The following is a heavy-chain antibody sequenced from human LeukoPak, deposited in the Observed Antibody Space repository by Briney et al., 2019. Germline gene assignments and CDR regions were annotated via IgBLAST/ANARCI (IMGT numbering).Heavy chain of an antibody. J-gene: IGHJ4*02. Sequence: GGSLRLSCAASGFTFSRYGMHWVRQAPGKGLEWVAVIWYDGSNKYYGDSVKGRFTISRDNSKNMFFLQMNSLRVEDTAVYYCARDGSRDYGYLDYWGQGTLVTVSS. D-gene: IGHD4-17*01. CDR2: IWYDGSNK. V-gene: IGHV3-33*01. CDR3: ARDGSRDYGYLDY. CDR1: GFTFSRYG.